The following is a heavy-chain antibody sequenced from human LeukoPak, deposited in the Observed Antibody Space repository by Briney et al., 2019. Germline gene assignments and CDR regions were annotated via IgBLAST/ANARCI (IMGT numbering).Heavy chain of an antibody. Sequence: GGSLRLSCAASGFTFSSYGMHWVRQAPGKGLEWVAVISYDGSNKYYADSVKGRFTISRDNSKNTLYLQMNSLRAEDTAVYYCAKDLGLPVNGYSYGAFDYWGQGTLVTVSS. V-gene: IGHV3-30*18. CDR1: GFTFSSYG. J-gene: IGHJ4*02. CDR3: AKDLGLPVNGYSYGAFDY. D-gene: IGHD5-18*01. CDR2: ISYDGSNK.